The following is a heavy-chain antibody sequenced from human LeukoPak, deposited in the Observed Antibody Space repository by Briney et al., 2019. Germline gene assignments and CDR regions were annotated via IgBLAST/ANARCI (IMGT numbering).Heavy chain of an antibody. CDR1: GGSFSGYY. CDR3: ARRDLRKKNGSGRRLVFDP. Sequence: PSETLSLTCAVYGGSFSGYYWSWIRQPPGKGLEWIGEINHSGSTNYNPSLKSRVTISVDTSKNQFSLKLSSVTVADTAVYSCARRDLRKKNGSGRRLVFDPWGQGTLVTVSS. J-gene: IGHJ5*02. CDR2: INHSGST. D-gene: IGHD3-10*01. V-gene: IGHV4-34*01.